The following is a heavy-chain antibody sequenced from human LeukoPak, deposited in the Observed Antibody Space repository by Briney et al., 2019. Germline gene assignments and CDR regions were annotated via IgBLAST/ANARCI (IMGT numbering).Heavy chain of an antibody. D-gene: IGHD3-3*02. CDR1: GFTFSSYG. V-gene: IGHV3-74*01. CDR2: INSDWSST. J-gene: IGHJ3*02. Sequence: HPGGSLRLSCAASGFTFSSYGMHWVRQAPGKGLVWVSRINSDWSSTSYADSVKGRFTISRDNAKNTLYLQMNSLRAEDTAVYYCAREHLIRSYDAFDIWGQGTMVTVSS. CDR3: AREHLIRSYDAFDI.